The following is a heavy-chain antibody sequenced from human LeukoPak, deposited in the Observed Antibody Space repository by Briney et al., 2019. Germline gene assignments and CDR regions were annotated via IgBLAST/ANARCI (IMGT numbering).Heavy chain of an antibody. Sequence: SQTLSLTCAISGDSVSTASNAWYWIRQSPSRGLEWLGRTYYNSKWYTDYAVSVSGRTTINPDTSRNQLSLQLSFVTPEDTAVYYCAKGSYYDSSGSFYFDYWGQGTLVTVSS. J-gene: IGHJ4*02. CDR1: GDSVSTASNA. D-gene: IGHD3-22*01. CDR2: TYYNSKWYT. CDR3: AKGSYYDSSGSFYFDY. V-gene: IGHV6-1*01.